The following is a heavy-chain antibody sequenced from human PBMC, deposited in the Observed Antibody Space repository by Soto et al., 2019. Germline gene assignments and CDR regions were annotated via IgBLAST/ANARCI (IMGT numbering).Heavy chain of an antibody. D-gene: IGHD6-19*01. CDR2: ISSSGSTI. V-gene: IGHV3-11*01. CDR3: ARDSSYGWLDWFDP. J-gene: IGHJ5*02. CDR1: GFTFSDYY. Sequence: GGSLRLSCAASGFTFSDYYMSWIRQAPGKGLEWVSYISSSGSTIYYADSVKSRFTISRDNAKNSLYLQMNSLRAEDTAVYYCARDSSYGWLDWFDPWGQGTLVTVSS.